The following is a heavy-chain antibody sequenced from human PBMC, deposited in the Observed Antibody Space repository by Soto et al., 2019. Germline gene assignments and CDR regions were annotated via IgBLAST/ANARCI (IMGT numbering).Heavy chain of an antibody. D-gene: IGHD5-12*01. J-gene: IGHJ4*02. CDR2: IKKDGSER. CDR3: AGGIGYLFDY. CDR1: GLTLSSYW. Sequence: EVDLVESGGDLVQPGGSLRLSCEASGLTLSSYWMNWVRQAPGKGLEWVAIIKKDGSERHYVDSVKGRFTISRDNARNSLYLHMNDPRAEDTAVYYCAGGIGYLFDYWGRGTLVTVSS. V-gene: IGHV3-7*03.